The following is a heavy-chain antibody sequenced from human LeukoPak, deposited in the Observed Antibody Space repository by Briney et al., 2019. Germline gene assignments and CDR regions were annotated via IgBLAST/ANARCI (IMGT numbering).Heavy chain of an antibody. J-gene: IGHJ4*02. D-gene: IGHD5-18*01. Sequence: PEGSRRLSCAASGFTFSSYSMNWVRQAPGKGLEWVSSISSSSSYIYYADSVKGRFTISRDNAKNSLYLQMNSLRAEDTAVYYCGAGSVDTARKPYDYWGQGTLVTVSS. CDR2: ISSSSSYI. V-gene: IGHV3-21*01. CDR3: GAGSVDTARKPYDY. CDR1: GFTFSSYS.